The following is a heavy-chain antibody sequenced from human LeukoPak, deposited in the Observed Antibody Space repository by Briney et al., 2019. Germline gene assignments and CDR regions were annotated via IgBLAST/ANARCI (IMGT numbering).Heavy chain of an antibody. D-gene: IGHD3-10*01. J-gene: IGHJ5*02. Sequence: GASVKVSCKVSGYTLTELSMHWVRQAPGKGLEWMGGFDPEDGETIYAQKFQGRVTMTEDTSTDTAYMELSSLRSEDTAVYYCATVWTYGSGSYNWFDPWGQGTLVTVSS. CDR3: ATVWTYGSGSYNWFDP. V-gene: IGHV1-24*01. CDR1: GYTLTELS. CDR2: FDPEDGET.